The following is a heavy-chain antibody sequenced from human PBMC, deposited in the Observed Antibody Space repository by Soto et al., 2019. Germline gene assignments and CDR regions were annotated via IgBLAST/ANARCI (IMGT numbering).Heavy chain of an antibody. J-gene: IGHJ4*02. CDR1: GFTFDDYA. V-gene: IGHV3-9*01. CDR3: AKDISYDFWSGYFDY. CDR2: ISWNSGSI. Sequence: SLRLSCAASGFTFDDYAMHWVRQAPGKGLEWVSGISWNSGSIGYADSVKGRFTISRDNAKNSLYLQMNSLRAEDTALYYCAKDISYDFWSGYFDYWGQGTLVTVSS. D-gene: IGHD3-3*01.